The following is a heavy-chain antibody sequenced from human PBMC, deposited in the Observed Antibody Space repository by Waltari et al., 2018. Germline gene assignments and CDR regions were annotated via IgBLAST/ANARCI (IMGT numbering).Heavy chain of an antibody. CDR2: IYYSGGT. D-gene: IGHD5-12*01. CDR1: GGSISSGGYY. Sequence: QVQLQESGPGLVKPSQTLSLTCTVSGGSISSGGYYWSWIRQHPGKGLEWIGYIYYSGGTYYNPSLKSRVTISVDTSKNQCSLKLSSVTAADTAVYYCARGTERGSEEYWGQGTLVTVSS. V-gene: IGHV4-31*03. J-gene: IGHJ4*02. CDR3: ARGTERGSEEY.